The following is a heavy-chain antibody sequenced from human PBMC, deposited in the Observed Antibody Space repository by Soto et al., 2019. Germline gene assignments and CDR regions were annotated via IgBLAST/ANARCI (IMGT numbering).Heavy chain of an antibody. Sequence: PSETLSLTCSVSGVSVRSGSYYWSGIRQSPGKGLEWIGDINYNENAYYNPSLNSRVSISLDTSKKQVSLTMRSVSAADTAVYYCARDGHLRYDYGHWGQGILVRVYS. CDR2: INYNENA. CDR1: GVSVRSGSYY. J-gene: IGHJ4*02. V-gene: IGHV4-61*01. D-gene: IGHD5-12*01. CDR3: ARDGHLRYDYGH.